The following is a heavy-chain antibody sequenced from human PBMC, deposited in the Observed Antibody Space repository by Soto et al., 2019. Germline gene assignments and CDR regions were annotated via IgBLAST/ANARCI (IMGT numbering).Heavy chain of an antibody. CDR1: GGTFSIYT. J-gene: IGHJ3*01. Sequence: QVQLVQSGAAVKRPGSSINISCKASGGTFSIYTVSWVRQAPGQGLEWMGRFIPMIGTANYAQNFQGRVTLSADKSATTAYMELSSLSPQDKALYYCARVDVTLAPDRHGAFDVWGQGTAVNVSS. V-gene: IGHV1-69*08. CDR2: FIPMIGTA. CDR3: ARVDVTLAPDRHGAFDV. D-gene: IGHD2-21*02.